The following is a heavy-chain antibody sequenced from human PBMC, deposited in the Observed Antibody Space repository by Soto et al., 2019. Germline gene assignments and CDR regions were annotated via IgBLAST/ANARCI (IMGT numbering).Heavy chain of an antibody. Sequence: QVQLVQSGAEVKKPGASVKVSCKSSGYTFSMSGISWVRQAPGQGLEWMGWISGYNGKTNYEQKFHDRVTMTTDTSTNMAYLELRSLRSDETAVYYCAREGPLPYYYSGMDVWGQGTTVTVSS. CDR1: GYTFSMSG. CDR3: AREGPLPYYYSGMDV. V-gene: IGHV1-18*01. J-gene: IGHJ6*02. CDR2: ISGYNGKT.